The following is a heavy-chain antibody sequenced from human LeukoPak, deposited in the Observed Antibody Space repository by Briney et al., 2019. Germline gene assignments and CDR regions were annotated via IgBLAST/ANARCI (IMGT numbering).Heavy chain of an antibody. CDR2: IGGSGLRT. CDR1: GFTFGNYA. V-gene: IGHV3-23*01. CDR3: AKDRVSMIVVVAFDI. D-gene: IGHD3-22*01. J-gene: IGHJ3*02. Sequence: GGSLRLSCAASGFTFGNYAMSWVRQAPGKGLEWVSAIGGSGLRTYYADSVKGRFTISRDISKNTLYLQMDSLRAEDTAVYYCAKDRVSMIVVVAFDIWGQGTMVTVSS.